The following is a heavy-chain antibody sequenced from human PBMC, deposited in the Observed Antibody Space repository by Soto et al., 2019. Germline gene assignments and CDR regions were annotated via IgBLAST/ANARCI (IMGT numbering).Heavy chain of an antibody. CDR1: GFNFNYYW. V-gene: IGHV3-74*01. CDR3: ARGDKGGFDL. Sequence: EVQLVESEGGLVQRGGSLRLSCAASGFNFNYYWMHWVRQAPGQGLVWVSHIHSDGSSTTYADSVKGRFTISRDNAKNTLYLHMNSLRAEDMAVYYCARGDKGGFDLWGQGTTVTVS. J-gene: IGHJ3*01. D-gene: IGHD2-15*01. CDR2: IHSDGSST.